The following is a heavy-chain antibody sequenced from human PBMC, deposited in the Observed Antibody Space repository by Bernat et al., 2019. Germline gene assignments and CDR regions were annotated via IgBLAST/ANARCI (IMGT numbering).Heavy chain of an antibody. Sequence: EVQLVDSGGVLVQPGGSLRLSCAASGFTFSSYAMNWVRQAPGKGLEWVSYISSSGSTIYYADSVKGRFTISRDNAKNSLYLQMNSLRAEDTAVYYCARDQYYYGSGRLNYFDYWGQGTLVTVSS. V-gene: IGHV3-48*03. CDR3: ARDQYYYGSGRLNYFDY. CDR1: GFTFSSYA. CDR2: ISSSGSTI. D-gene: IGHD3-10*01. J-gene: IGHJ4*02.